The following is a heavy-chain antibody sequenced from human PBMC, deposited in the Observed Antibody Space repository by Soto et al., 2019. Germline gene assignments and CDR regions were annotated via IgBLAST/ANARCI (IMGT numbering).Heavy chain of an antibody. V-gene: IGHV3-30*03. CDR2: ISYDGSNK. CDR1: GFTFSSYG. D-gene: IGHD3-10*01. Sequence: GGSLRLSCAASGFTFSSYGMHWVRQAPGKGLEWVAVISYDGSNKYYADSVKGRFTISGDNSKNTLYLQMNSLRAEDTAVYYCARGLLWFGELLSNIDYWGQGTLVTVYS. CDR3: ARGLLWFGELLSNIDY. J-gene: IGHJ4*02.